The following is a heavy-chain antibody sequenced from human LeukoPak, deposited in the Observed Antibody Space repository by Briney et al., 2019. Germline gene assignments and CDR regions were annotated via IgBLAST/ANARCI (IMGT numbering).Heavy chain of an antibody. CDR2: IYYSGST. J-gene: IGHJ5*02. Sequence: SETLSLTCTVSGGSISSGDYYWSWIRQPPGKGLEWIGYIYYSGSTYYNPSLKSRVTISVDTSKNQFSLKLSSVTAADTAVYYCARAYGFRSGYSQLRFDPWGQGTLVTVSS. CDR1: GGSISSGDYY. D-gene: IGHD3-3*01. V-gene: IGHV4-30-4*01. CDR3: ARAYGFRSGYSQLRFDP.